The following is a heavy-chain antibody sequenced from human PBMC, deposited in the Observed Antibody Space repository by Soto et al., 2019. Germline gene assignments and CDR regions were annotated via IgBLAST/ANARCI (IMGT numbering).Heavy chain of an antibody. D-gene: IGHD3-10*01. V-gene: IGHV3-23*01. J-gene: IGHJ4*02. CDR2: ISASGTDT. Sequence: PGGALGLFCVASGLTFSSFAMSWVRQAPGKGLEWVSTISASGTDTYYEDSVQGRFTISRDNSKATLYLQMNSLRVEDTAMYFCAKGGASYFGFFDSWRLVTL. CDR3: AKGGASYFGFFDS. CDR1: GLTFSSFA.